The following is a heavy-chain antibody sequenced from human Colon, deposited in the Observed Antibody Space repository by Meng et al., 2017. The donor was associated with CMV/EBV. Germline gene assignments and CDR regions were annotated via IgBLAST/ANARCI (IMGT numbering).Heavy chain of an antibody. CDR3: ARDYSVTGWPPDH. CDR1: GFIFSNYA. J-gene: IGHJ4*02. D-gene: IGHD5/OR15-5a*01. Sequence: CAASGFIFSNYAFYWVRLAPGKGLELVAFISYDGSVYYYADSVKGRFTTSKDNSNSTLYLQMNNLRVEDTAVYYCARDYSVTGWPPDHWGQGTLVTVSS. CDR2: ISYDGSVY. V-gene: IGHV3-30*04.